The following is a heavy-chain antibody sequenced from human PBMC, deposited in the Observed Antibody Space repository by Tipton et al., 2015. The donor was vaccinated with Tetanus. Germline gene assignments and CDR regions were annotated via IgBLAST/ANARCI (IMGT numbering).Heavy chain of an antibody. CDR2: ISAYNGNT. V-gene: IGHV1-18*04. D-gene: IGHD6-13*01. J-gene: IGHJ5*02. CDR1: GYTFTSYG. Sequence: QLVQSGAEVKKPGASVKVSCKASGYTFTSYGISWVRQAPGQGLEWMGWISAYNGNTNYAQKFQGRVTMTEDTSTDTAYMELSSLRSEDTAVYYCATDWAAGTAWFDPWGQGTLVTVSS. CDR3: ATDWAAGTAWFDP.